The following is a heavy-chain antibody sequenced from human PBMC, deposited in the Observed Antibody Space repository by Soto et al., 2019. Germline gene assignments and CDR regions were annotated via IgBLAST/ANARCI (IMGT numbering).Heavy chain of an antibody. Sequence: SETLSLTCTVSGGSMTSSNWWNWVRQPPGKGLEWIGTIYYSGSTNYNPSLKSRVTISVDTSKNQFSLKLSSVTAADTAVYYCAAGQGLWFGELSGFDPWGQGTLVTVSS. D-gene: IGHD3-10*01. CDR1: GGSMTSSNW. CDR2: IYYSGST. CDR3: AAGQGLWFGELSGFDP. V-gene: IGHV4-4*02. J-gene: IGHJ5*02.